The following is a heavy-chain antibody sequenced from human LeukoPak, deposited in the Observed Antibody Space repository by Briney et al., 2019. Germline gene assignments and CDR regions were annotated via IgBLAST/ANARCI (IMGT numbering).Heavy chain of an antibody. D-gene: IGHD2-2*01. CDR1: GGSISSHY. Sequence: PSETLSLTCTVSGGSISSHYWSWIRQPPGMGLEWIGYIYYSRSTNYNPSLNSRVTISVDTSKNQFSLKLTSMTAADTAVYYCARGHCSSTSCYRNWFDPWGQGTLVTVSS. V-gene: IGHV4-59*11. J-gene: IGHJ5*02. CDR3: ARGHCSSTSCYRNWFDP. CDR2: IYYSRST.